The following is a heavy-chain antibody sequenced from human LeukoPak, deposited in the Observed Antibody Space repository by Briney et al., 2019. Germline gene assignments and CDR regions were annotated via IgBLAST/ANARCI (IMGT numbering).Heavy chain of an antibody. V-gene: IGHV4-59*01. CDR2: IYYSGST. CDR1: GGSISSYY. Sequence: SETLSLTCTVSGGSISSYYWSWIRQPPGKGLEWIGYIYYSGSTNYNPSLKSRVTISVDTSKNQFSLKLSSVTAADTAVYYCARVLIIGLSGSYYYFDYWGQGTLVTVSS. D-gene: IGHD1-26*01. J-gene: IGHJ4*02. CDR3: ARVLIIGLSGSYYYFDY.